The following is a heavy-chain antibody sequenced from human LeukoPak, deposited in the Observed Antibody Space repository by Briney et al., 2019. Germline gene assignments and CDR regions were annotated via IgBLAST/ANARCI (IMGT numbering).Heavy chain of an antibody. CDR1: GGSFSGYY. Sequence: SETLSLTCAVYGGSFSGYYWSWIRQPPGKGLEWIGEINQSGSTNYNLSLKSRVTISVDTSKNQFSLKLSSVPAADTAVYYCARGRRVTPYYYGSATRGWFDPWGQGTLVTVYS. V-gene: IGHV4-34*01. CDR2: INQSGST. CDR3: ARGRRVTPYYYGSATRGWFDP. J-gene: IGHJ5*02. D-gene: IGHD3-10*01.